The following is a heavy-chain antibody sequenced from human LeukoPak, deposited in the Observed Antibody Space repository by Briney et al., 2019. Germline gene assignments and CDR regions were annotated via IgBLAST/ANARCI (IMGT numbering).Heavy chain of an antibody. Sequence: EASVKVSCKASGYTFTSYGISWVRQAPGQGLEWMGWISAYNGNTNYAQKFQGRVTMTRDTSISTAYMELSRLRSDDTAVYYCARKKGTSLYYFDYGGRGPLVP. CDR3: ARKKGTSLYYFDY. CDR1: GYTFTSYG. CDR2: ISAYNGNT. V-gene: IGHV1-18*01. D-gene: IGHD2-2*01. J-gene: IGHJ4*02.